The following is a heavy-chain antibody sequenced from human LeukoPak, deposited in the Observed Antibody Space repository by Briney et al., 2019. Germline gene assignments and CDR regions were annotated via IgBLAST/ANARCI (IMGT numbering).Heavy chain of an antibody. V-gene: IGHV3-30*02. CDR1: GLSFSSYG. Sequence: GGSLRLSCAASGLSFSSYGMHWVRQAPGKGLEWVAFIQYDGSNKFYADSVKGRFTISRDNSKNTLFLQMNSLRPEDTAVYYCAKDSGSSGYPKGFDIWGQGTMVTVSS. CDR2: IQYDGSNK. D-gene: IGHD3-22*01. J-gene: IGHJ3*02. CDR3: AKDSGSSGYPKGFDI.